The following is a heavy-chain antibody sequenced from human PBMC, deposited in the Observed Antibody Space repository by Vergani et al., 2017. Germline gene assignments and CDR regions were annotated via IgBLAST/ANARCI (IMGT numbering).Heavy chain of an antibody. V-gene: IGHV4-59*11. Sequence: QVQLQESGPGLVKSSETLSLTCSVSFYSIRNLYCNWIRQPQGKGLEWIGSIHYSENTNYNPSLKIMVTISVDTSKNQFSLTLLSVTSADTALYYCASDTHSGQSADRWGQGILVTVTS. CDR3: ASDTHSGQSADR. CDR1: FYSIRNLY. CDR2: IHYSENT. J-gene: IGHJ5*02. D-gene: IGHD6-19*01.